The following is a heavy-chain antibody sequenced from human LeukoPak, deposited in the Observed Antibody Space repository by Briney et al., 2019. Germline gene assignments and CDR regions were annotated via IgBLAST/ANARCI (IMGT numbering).Heavy chain of an antibody. V-gene: IGHV1-18*04. D-gene: IGHD3-10*01. CDR2: ISAYNGNT. Sequence: GASVKVSCKASGYTFTSYGISWVRQAPGQGLEWMGWISAYNGNTNYAQKLQGRVTITTDTSTSTAYMELRSLRSDDTAVYCCARVKTTMVREDYWGQGTLVTVSS. J-gene: IGHJ4*02. CDR1: GYTFTSYG. CDR3: ARVKTTMVREDY.